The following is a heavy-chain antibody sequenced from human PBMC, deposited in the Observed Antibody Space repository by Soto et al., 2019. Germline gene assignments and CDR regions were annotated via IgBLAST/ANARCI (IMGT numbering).Heavy chain of an antibody. Sequence: QVHLVQSGAEVKKPGASVKVSCKCSGYTFTSYGITWVRQAPGQALEWMGWISAHNDNTDYAQKLQGRVTVTRDTSTSTAYMELMSLRSDDTAVYYCARGRYGDYWGQGALVTVSS. CDR3: ARGRYGDY. V-gene: IGHV1-18*01. CDR2: ISAHNDNT. D-gene: IGHD1-1*01. CDR1: GYTFTSYG. J-gene: IGHJ4*02.